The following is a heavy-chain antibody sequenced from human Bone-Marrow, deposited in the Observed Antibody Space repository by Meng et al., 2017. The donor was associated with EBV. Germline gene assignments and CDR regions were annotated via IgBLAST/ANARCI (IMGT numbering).Heavy chain of an antibody. V-gene: IGHV1-18*01. D-gene: IGHD3-10*01. J-gene: IGHJ4*02. CDR2: ISAYNGNT. CDR3: ARDWESDYYGSGSYYQGSDY. CDR1: GYTFTSYG. Sequence: QGQLVQVGAELKKPGASRKGSCKASGYTFTSYGISWVRQAPGQVLEWMGLISAYNGNTNYAQKLQGRVTMTTDTSTSTAYMELRSLRSDDTAVYYCARDWESDYYGSGSYYQGSDYWGQGTLVTVSS.